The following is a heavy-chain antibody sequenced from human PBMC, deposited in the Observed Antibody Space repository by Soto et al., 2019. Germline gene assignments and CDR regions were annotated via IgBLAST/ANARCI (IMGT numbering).Heavy chain of an antibody. J-gene: IGHJ6*02. CDR1: GGSISSYY. V-gene: IGHV4-59*01. Sequence: PSETLSLTCTVSGGSISSYYCSWIRQPPGKGLEWIGYIYYSGSTNYNPSLKSRVTISVDTSKNQFSLKLSSVTAADTAVYYCARVGDTAMVMAYYYGMDVWGQGTTVTVSS. CDR3: ARVGDTAMVMAYYYGMDV. CDR2: IYYSGST. D-gene: IGHD5-18*01.